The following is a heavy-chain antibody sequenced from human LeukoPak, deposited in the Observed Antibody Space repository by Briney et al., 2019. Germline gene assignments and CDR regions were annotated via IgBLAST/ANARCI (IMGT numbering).Heavy chain of an antibody. CDR1: GFTFSNYG. CDR3: TSAAYYAFDI. Sequence: PGGSLRLSCAASGFTFSNYGMHWVRQAPGKGLEWVAFIRDDGSNKFYADSVKGRFTISRDNSKNTLYLQMNSLRAEDTAVYYCTSAAYYAFDIWGQGTMVTVSS. D-gene: IGHD2-8*01. V-gene: IGHV3-30*02. CDR2: IRDDGSNK. J-gene: IGHJ3*02.